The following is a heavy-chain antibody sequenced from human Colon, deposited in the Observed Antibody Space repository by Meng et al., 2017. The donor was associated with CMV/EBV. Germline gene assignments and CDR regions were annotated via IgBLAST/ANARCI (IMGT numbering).Heavy chain of an antibody. CDR2: ISWNSDTI. CDR1: GFTFDDHV. D-gene: IGHD2/OR15-2a*01. Sequence: GGPLRLSCVASGFTFDDHVMHWVRQVPGKGLEWVSGISWNSDTIGYVDSVKGRFTISRDNAKNSLSLEMNGLRPEDTGLYYCAKDRSISQLFYDFDSWGQGSLVTVSS. J-gene: IGHJ4*02. V-gene: IGHV3-9*01. CDR3: AKDRSISQLFYDFDS.